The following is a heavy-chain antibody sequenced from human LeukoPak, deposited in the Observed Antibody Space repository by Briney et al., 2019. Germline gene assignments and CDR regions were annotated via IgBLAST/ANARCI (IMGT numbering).Heavy chain of an antibody. CDR3: ARVVAVAGTD. V-gene: IGHV1-69*05. CDR2: IIPIFGTA. D-gene: IGHD6-19*01. Sequence: SVKVSCKASGGAFSSYAISWVRQAPGQGLEWMGGIIPIFGTANYAQRFQGRVTITTDESTSTAYMELSSLRSEDTAVYYCARVVAVAGTDWGQGTLVTVSS. CDR1: GGAFSSYA. J-gene: IGHJ4*02.